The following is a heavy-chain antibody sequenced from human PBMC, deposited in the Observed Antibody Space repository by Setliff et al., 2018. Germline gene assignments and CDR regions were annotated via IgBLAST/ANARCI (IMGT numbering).Heavy chain of an antibody. J-gene: IGHJ6*03. CDR2: INTNTGNP. Sequence: ASVKVSCKASGYTFTTYAISWMRQAPGQGLEWMGWINTNTGNPSYAQGFTGRYVFSLDTSVSTAYLQISSLKAEDTAVYYCAKAGATHYYYCYMDVWGKGTTVTVSS. CDR1: GYTFTTYA. D-gene: IGHD1-26*01. CDR3: AKAGATHYYYCYMDV. V-gene: IGHV7-4-1*02.